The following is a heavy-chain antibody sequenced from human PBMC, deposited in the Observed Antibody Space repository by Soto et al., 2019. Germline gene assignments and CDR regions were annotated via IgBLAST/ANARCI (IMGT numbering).Heavy chain of an antibody. CDR1: GGSISSGGYY. Sequence: QVQLQESGPGLVKPSQTLSLTCTVSGGSISSGGYYWSWIRQHPGKGLEWIGYIYYSGSTYYNPSLKSRVTISVDTSKNQVSLKLSSVTAADTAVYYCARHTCSGGSCYSDYWGQGTLVTVSS. CDR2: IYYSGST. J-gene: IGHJ4*02. V-gene: IGHV4-31*03. D-gene: IGHD2-15*01. CDR3: ARHTCSGGSCYSDY.